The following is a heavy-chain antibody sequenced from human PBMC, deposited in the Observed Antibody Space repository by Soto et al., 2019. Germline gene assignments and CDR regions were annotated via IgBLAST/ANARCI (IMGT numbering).Heavy chain of an antibody. Sequence: SETLSLTCAFYGGSFSGYYWSWIRQPPGKGLEWIGEINHSGSTNYNPSLKSRVTISVDTSKNQFSLKLSPVTAADTAVYYCARGVPPFWSGYYTYYYYYMDVWGKGTTVTVSS. D-gene: IGHD3-3*01. CDR2: INHSGST. CDR1: GGSFSGYY. CDR3: ARGVPPFWSGYYTYYYYYMDV. J-gene: IGHJ6*03. V-gene: IGHV4-34*01.